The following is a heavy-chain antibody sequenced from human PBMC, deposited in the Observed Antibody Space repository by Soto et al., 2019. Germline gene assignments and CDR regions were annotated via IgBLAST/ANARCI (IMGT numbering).Heavy chain of an antibody. Sequence: PGGSLRPPYGVSDFPFNTAGINWVRLAPGKGLGWVGRIKSKNDGGTTDYIAPVKGRFTFSRDDTKNTVYLQMISLKTEDTSVYYFTTDILGFGGDFWGQGTLVTVSS. CDR2: IKSKNDGGTT. CDR3: TTDILGFGGDF. V-gene: IGHV3-15*07. D-gene: IGHD3-10*01. J-gene: IGHJ4*02. CDR1: DFPFNTAG.